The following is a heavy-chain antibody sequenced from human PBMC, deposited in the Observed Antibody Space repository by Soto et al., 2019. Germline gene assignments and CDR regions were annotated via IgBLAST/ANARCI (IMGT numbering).Heavy chain of an antibody. CDR1: GASVSSSYY. J-gene: IGHJ4*02. D-gene: IGHD1-20*01. Sequence: QLQLQESRPGLVKSSETLSLTCSVSGASVSSSYYWGWIRQPPGKGLEWIGSVSYIGSSYNSPSLKGRLTIPVDTSNNQFSLRFSSVTATDTAVYFWARNYNTVAYFEYWGQGKLVTVSS. CDR3: ARNYNTVAYFEY. V-gene: IGHV4-39*01. CDR2: VSYIGSS.